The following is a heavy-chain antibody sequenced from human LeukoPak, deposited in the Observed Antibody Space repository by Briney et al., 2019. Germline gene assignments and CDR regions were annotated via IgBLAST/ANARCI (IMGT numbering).Heavy chain of an antibody. Sequence: GGSLRLSCAASGFTFSSYAMSWVRQAPGKGLEWVSAIGGSGGSTYYADSVKGRFTISRDNAKNSLYLQMNSLRAEDTALYYCARVASNYDFDYWGQGTLVTVSS. CDR3: ARVASNYDFDY. V-gene: IGHV3-23*01. CDR1: GFTFSSYA. CDR2: IGGSGGST. J-gene: IGHJ4*02. D-gene: IGHD4-11*01.